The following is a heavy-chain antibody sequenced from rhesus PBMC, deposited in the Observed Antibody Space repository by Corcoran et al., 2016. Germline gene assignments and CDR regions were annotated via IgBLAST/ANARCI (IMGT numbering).Heavy chain of an antibody. CDR1: GGSISGYY. CDR3: ARGGGTAAFDY. CDR2: IKGNIAGT. V-gene: IGHV4-81*01. D-gene: IGHD1-44*01. J-gene: IGHJ4*01. Sequence: QLQLQESGPGLVKPSETLSLTCAVSGGSISGYYWSWIRQPPGKGLDWIGNIKGNIAGTNYNPSLNSRVTNSKDTSKNQFALNLTSVTAADTAVYYCARGGGTAAFDYWGQGVLVTVSS.